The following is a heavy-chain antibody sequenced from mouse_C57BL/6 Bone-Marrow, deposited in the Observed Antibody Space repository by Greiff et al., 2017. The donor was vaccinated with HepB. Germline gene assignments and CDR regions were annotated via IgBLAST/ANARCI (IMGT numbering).Heavy chain of an antibody. J-gene: IGHJ2*01. CDR1: GYTFTDYY. V-gene: IGHV1-19*01. CDR2: INPYNGGT. CDR3: ARRDDGYPVY. Sequence: VQLKQSGPVLVKPGASVKMSCKASGYTFTDYYMNWVKQSHGKSLEWIGVINPYNGGTSYNQKFKGKATLTVDKSSSTAYMELNSLTSEDSAVYYGARRDDGYPVYWGQGTTLTVSS. D-gene: IGHD2-3*01.